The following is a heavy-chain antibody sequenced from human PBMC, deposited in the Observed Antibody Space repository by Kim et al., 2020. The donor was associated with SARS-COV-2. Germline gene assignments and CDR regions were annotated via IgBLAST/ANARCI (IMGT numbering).Heavy chain of an antibody. D-gene: IGHD6-13*01. CDR3: ASVGGQAAAYSSYMDV. J-gene: IGHJ6*03. V-gene: IGHV3-53*01. Sequence: SGKGRFTISRHNAKNTLYLQMNSLRAEDTAVYYCASVGGQAAAYSSYMDVWGQGTPVTVSS.